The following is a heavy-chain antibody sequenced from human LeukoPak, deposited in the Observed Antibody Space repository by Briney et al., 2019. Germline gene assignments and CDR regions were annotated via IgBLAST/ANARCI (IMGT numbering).Heavy chain of an antibody. CDR1: SGSFSGYY. D-gene: IGHD6-25*01. V-gene: IGHV4-34*01. Sequence: SETLSLTCAVSSGSFSGYYWSWIRQPPGKGLEWIGEINHSGGTNYNPSLKSRVTISVDTSKNQFSLKLSSVTAADTAVYYCARMVAAKLGYWGQGTLVTVSS. J-gene: IGHJ4*02. CDR3: ARMVAAKLGY. CDR2: INHSGGT.